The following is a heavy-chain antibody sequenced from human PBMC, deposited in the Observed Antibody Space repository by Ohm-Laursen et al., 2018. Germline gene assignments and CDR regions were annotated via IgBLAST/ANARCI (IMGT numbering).Heavy chain of an antibody. D-gene: IGHD2-8*02. V-gene: IGHV3-74*01. CDR3: ARDRSGPDY. J-gene: IGHJ4*02. Sequence: SLRLSCAASGFTLSSFWMNWVRQAPGKGLVWVSRINSDGSSTTYADSVKGRFTISRDNAKNSLYLQMNSLRVEDTAVYYCARDRSGPDYWGQGTLVTVSS. CDR2: INSDGSST. CDR1: GFTLSSFW.